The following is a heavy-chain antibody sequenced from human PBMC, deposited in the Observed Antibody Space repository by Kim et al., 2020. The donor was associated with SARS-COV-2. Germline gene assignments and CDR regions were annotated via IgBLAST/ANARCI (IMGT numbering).Heavy chain of an antibody. CDR3: ARGLGSGSYYRGSFDY. Sequence: ASVKVSCKASGYTFTSYYMNWVRQAPGQGLEWMGIINTSGGSTSYAQKFKGRVTMTRDTSTSTVYMEMSSLRSEDTAVYYCARGLGSGSYYRGSFDYWGQGTLVTVSS. J-gene: IGHJ4*02. D-gene: IGHD3-10*01. V-gene: IGHV1-46*01. CDR2: INTSGGST. CDR1: GYTFTSYY.